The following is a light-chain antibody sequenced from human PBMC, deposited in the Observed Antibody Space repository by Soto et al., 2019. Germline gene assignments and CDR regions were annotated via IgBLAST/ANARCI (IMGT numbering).Light chain of an antibody. CDR3: AAWDDSLNGVV. CDR2: SNN. Sequence: QSVLTRRPSASGTPGQRVTISCSGSSSNIGSNTVNWYQQLPGTAPKLLIYSNNHRPSGVPDRFSGSKSGTSASLAISGLQSEDEADYYCAAWDDSLNGVVFGVGTKLTVL. J-gene: IGLJ2*01. CDR1: SSNIGSNT. V-gene: IGLV1-44*01.